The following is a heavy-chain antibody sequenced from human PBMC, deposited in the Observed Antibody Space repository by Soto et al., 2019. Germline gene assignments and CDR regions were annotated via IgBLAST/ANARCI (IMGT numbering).Heavy chain of an antibody. J-gene: IGHJ4*02. CDR3: AKDPRCLQPTFDC. Sequence: PGGSLRLSCAASGFTSGFTFSTFVISWGRQAPGKGLEWGSGISGTGGSIYYADSVKGRFTISRDNSKNTVFMRMSSLRDEDSAVYYCAKDPRCLQPTFDCWGQGTLVAVSS. CDR1: GFTFSTFV. D-gene: IGHD1-1*01. V-gene: IGHV3-23*01. CDR2: ISGTGGSI.